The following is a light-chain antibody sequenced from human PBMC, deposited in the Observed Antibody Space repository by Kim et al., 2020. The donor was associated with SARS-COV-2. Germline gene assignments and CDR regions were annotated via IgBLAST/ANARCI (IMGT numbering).Light chain of an antibody. J-gene: IGKJ1*01. CDR1: QGINGF. CDR2: ATS. CDR3: QQYNTYVWT. V-gene: IGKV1-16*01. Sequence: DVQMTQSPSSLSASIGDRVTITCRASQGINGFLAWFQQKPWKAPTSLIYATSRLHSGVPSRFSGSVSGTDFTLTISTLQPEDFATYYCQQYNTYVWTFGQGTKVDIK.